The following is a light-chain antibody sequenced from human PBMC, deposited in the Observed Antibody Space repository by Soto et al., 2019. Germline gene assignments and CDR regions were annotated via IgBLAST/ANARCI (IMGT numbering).Light chain of an antibody. Sequence: DIQLTQSPSSLSASVGDRVTITCRASQGVSKWLAWYQQKPGKAPILLIHGASSLQSGVPSRFSGSGFGTDFTLTITSLQPEDIATYYCQQANSFPLTFGQGTRLDIK. CDR2: GAS. J-gene: IGKJ5*01. CDR1: QGVSKW. CDR3: QQANSFPLT. V-gene: IGKV1-12*01.